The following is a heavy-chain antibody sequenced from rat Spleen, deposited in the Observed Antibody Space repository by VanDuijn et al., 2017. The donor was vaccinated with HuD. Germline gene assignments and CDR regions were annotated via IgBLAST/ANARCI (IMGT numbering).Heavy chain of an antibody. J-gene: IGHJ2*01. CDR1: GFTFTNYG. CDR2: INYDGSST. V-gene: IGHV5-29*01. Sequence: EVQLVESGGGLVQPGRSLKLSCAASGFTFTNYGVAWVRQAPTKGLEWVATINYDGSSTYYRDSVKGRFTISRESAKTTLYLQMNSLRSEDTATYFCARLGGLRNWFAYWGQGVMVTVSS. CDR3: ARLGGLRNWFAY. D-gene: IGHD4-3*01.